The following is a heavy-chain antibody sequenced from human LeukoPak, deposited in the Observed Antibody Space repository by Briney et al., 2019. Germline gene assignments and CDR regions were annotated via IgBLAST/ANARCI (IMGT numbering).Heavy chain of an antibody. CDR3: ARAQGRTTVTYFDY. D-gene: IGHD4-17*01. V-gene: IGHV3-66*02. CDR2: IYSGGST. CDR1: GFTVSSNY. J-gene: IGHJ4*02. Sequence: GGSLRLSCAASGFTVSSNYMGWVRQAPGKGLEWVSVIYSGGSTYYSDSVKGRFTLSRDNSKNTLYLQMNSLRGEDTALYYCARAQGRTTVTYFDYWGQGTLVTVSS.